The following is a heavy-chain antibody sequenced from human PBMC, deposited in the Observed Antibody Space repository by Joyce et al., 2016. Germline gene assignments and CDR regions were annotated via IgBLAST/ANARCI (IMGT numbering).Heavy chain of an antibody. CDR1: GYTFTGHY. CDR3: ARDDHCNSGCYVGWFDP. Sequence: QVQLVQSGAEVKKLGASVKVSCKASGYTFTGHYMPWGRQAPGQGLEWRGLVNPNNGGTNYAKKFQGRVTMTRDTSISTAYMELSRLRPDDTAVYYCARDDHCNSGCYVGWFDPWGQGTLVTVSS. D-gene: IGHD2/OR15-2a*01. J-gene: IGHJ5*02. CDR2: VNPNNGGT. V-gene: IGHV1-2*02.